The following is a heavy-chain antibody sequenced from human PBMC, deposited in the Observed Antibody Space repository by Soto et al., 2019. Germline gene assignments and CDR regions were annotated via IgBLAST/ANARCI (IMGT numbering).Heavy chain of an antibody. J-gene: IGHJ4*02. CDR2: IKPSGDST. CDR1: GNTFTSYN. D-gene: IGHD1-26*01. CDR3: SREYGGSRVFDY. Sequence: ASGKVSCKAPGNTFTSYNMTWGGQAPGQGLGWMGIIKPSGDSTTYPQKFQGRVTMTRDTSTSTVYMELRSLRSEDTAVYFCSREYGGSRVFDYWGQGTLVTVSS. V-gene: IGHV1-46*01.